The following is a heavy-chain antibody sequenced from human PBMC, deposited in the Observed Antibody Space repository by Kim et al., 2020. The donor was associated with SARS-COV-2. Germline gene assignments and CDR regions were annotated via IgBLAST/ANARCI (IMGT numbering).Heavy chain of an antibody. D-gene: IGHD2-15*01. V-gene: IGHV1-69*13. CDR3: ATVAATLQWFDP. CDR1: GGTFSSYA. CDR2: IIPIFGTA. J-gene: IGHJ5*02. Sequence: SVKVSCKASGGTFSSYAISWVRQAPGQGLEWMGGIIPIFGTANYAQKFQGRVTITADESTSTAYMELSSLRSEDTAVYYCATVAATLQWFDPWGQGTLVTVSS.